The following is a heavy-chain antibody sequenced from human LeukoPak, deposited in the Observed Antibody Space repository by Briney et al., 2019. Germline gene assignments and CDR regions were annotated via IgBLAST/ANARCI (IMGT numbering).Heavy chain of an antibody. J-gene: IGHJ4*02. CDR2: INQDGSEK. Sequence: GGSLRLSCAVSGFTFSGFWMSWSGQAPGKGLGWVANINQDGSEKYYGDSVKGRFTLPRNNAKNSLYLQMNSLRAEDTAVYYCASSRIRVAYYFDNWGQGTLVTVSS. V-gene: IGHV3-7*01. CDR3: ASSRIRVAYYFDN. CDR1: GFTFSGFW. D-gene: IGHD2-8*02.